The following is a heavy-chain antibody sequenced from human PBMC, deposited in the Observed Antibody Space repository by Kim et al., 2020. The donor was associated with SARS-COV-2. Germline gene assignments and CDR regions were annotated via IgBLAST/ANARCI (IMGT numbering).Heavy chain of an antibody. D-gene: IGHD3-22*01. CDR1: GFTFDDYA. CDR3: AKDMLRYYDSSGYFDY. J-gene: IGHJ4*02. CDR2: ISWNSGSI. V-gene: IGHV3-9*01. Sequence: GGSLRLSCAASGFTFDDYAMHWVRQAPGKGLEWVSGISWNSGSIGYADSVKGRFTISRDNAKNSLYLQMNSLRAEDTALYYCAKDMLRYYDSSGYFDYWGQGTLVTVSS.